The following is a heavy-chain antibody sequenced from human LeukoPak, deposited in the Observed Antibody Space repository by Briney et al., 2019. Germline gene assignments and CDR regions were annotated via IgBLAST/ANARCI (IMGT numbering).Heavy chain of an antibody. J-gene: IGHJ3*02. V-gene: IGHV4-34*01. CDR2: INHSGST. D-gene: IGHD3-9*01. Sequence: SETLSLTCTVSGGSISSYYWSWIRQPPGKGLEWIGEINHSGSTNYNPSLKSRVTISVDTSKNQFSLKLSSVTAADTAVYYCARVLRYFDWLLPYDAFDIWGQGTMVTVSS. CDR3: ARVLRYFDWLLPYDAFDI. CDR1: GGSISSYY.